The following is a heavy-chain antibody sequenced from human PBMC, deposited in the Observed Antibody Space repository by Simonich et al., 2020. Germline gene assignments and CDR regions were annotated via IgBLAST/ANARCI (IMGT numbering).Heavy chain of an antibody. CDR2: IYYSGRP. CDR1: GGSISSSSYY. J-gene: IGHJ3*02. CDR3: ARHAGFAFDI. D-gene: IGHD6-13*01. Sequence: QLQLQESGPGLVKPSETLSLTCTVSGGSISSSSYYWGWIRQPPGKGLEWIGSIYYSGRPYYNPALNIRFTISVDTSKNQFSLKLSSVTAADTAVYYCARHAGFAFDIWGQGTMVTVSS. V-gene: IGHV4-39*01.